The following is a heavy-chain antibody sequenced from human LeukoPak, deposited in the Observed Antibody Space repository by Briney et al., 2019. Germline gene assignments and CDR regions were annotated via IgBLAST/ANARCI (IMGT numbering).Heavy chain of an antibody. CDR2: IRSKAYGGTT. D-gene: IGHD2-2*01. CDR3: TREWLGYCSSTSCHYYYYYYMDV. J-gene: IGHJ6*03. V-gene: IGHV3-49*04. Sequence: GGSLRLSCIASGLTFGDSAMSWVRQAPGKGLEWVGFIRSKAYGGTTEYAASVKGRFTISRDDSKSIAYLQMNSLKTEDTAVYYCTREWLGYCSSTSCHYYYYYYMDVWGKGTTVTVSS. CDR1: GLTFGDSA.